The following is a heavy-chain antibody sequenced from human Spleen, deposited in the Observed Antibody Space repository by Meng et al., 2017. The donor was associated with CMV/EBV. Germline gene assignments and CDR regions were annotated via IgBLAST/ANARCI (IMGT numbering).Heavy chain of an antibody. D-gene: IGHD3-22*01. J-gene: IGHJ4*02. CDR1: GGSFSGYY. V-gene: IGHV4-59*01. Sequence: SETLSLTCAVYGGSFSGYYWSWIRQPPGKGLDWIGYIYYSGSTNYNPSLKSRVTISVDTSKNQFSLKLTSVTAADTAVYYCARGPDSSNYYYRGFDYWGQGTLVTVSS. CDR3: ARGPDSSNYYYRGFDY. CDR2: IYYSGST.